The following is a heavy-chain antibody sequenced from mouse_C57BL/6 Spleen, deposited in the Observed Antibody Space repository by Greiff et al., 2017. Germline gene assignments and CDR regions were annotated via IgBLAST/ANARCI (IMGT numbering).Heavy chain of an antibody. Sequence: VQLQQSGPELVKPGASVKISCKSSGYAFSRSWMNWVKQRHGKGLEWIGRIYPGDGDTNSNGKFKGKDTLTADKSSSTAYMQICSLTSEDSAVYFCARVRTTMITTGPFFDYWGQGTTLTVSS. CDR2: IYPGDGDT. CDR1: GYAFSRSW. J-gene: IGHJ2*01. V-gene: IGHV1-82*01. D-gene: IGHD2-4*01. CDR3: ARVRTTMITTGPFFDY.